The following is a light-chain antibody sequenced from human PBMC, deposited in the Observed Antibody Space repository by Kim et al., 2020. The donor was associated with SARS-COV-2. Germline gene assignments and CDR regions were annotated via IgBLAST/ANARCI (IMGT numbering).Light chain of an antibody. CDR1: QSNWCC. CDR3: HQSSSLPQC. CDR2: YAS. Sequence: SVTSKEKVPLTCRASQSNWCCLHWYQQNADQSPKLLIEYASPAFSGVPSRFSGSGSGTDFTLTINSLEAEDAATYYCHQSSSLPQCFGQGTKLEI. V-gene: IGKV6-21*01. J-gene: IGKJ2*03.